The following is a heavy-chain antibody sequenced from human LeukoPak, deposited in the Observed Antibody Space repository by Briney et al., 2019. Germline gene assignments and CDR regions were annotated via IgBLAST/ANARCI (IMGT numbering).Heavy chain of an antibody. D-gene: IGHD3-9*01. Sequence: GRPLRLSCAASGFTFSSYGMHWVRQAPGKGLEWVAVISYDGSNKYYADSVKGRFTISRDNSKNTLYLQMNSLRAEDTAVYYCAKEWGHYDILTGYLNWGQGTLVTVSS. CDR2: ISYDGSNK. V-gene: IGHV3-30*18. CDR3: AKEWGHYDILTGYLN. CDR1: GFTFSSYG. J-gene: IGHJ4*02.